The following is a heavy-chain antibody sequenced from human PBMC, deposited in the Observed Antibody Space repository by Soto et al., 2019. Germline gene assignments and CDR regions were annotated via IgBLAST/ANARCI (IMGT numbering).Heavy chain of an antibody. V-gene: IGHV1-69*11. CDR2: IVPSLDTT. CDR1: GGTFSSSG. Sequence: QVHLVQSGTEVKKPGSSVKVSCKASGGTFSSSGFSWVRQAPGQGLEWMGMIVPSLDTTNYAQKFQARVTIPGDEVTSTAYMELRSLRSEDTAVYYCARWPQPRYTADPYAVDVWGQGTRVIVSS. J-gene: IGHJ6*01. D-gene: IGHD3-16*02. CDR3: ARWPQPRYTADPYAVDV.